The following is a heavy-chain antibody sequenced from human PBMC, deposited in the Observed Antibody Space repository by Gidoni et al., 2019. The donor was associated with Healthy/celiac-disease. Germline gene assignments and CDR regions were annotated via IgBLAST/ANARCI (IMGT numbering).Heavy chain of an antibody. CDR1: GGSFSGYY. J-gene: IGHJ4*02. V-gene: IGHV4-34*01. D-gene: IGHD1-26*01. Sequence: QVQLQQWGAGLLKPSETLSLTCAVYGGSFSGYYWSWIRQPPGKGLEWIGEINHSGSTNYNPSLKSRVTISVDTSKNQFSLKLSSVTAADTAVYYCARVSGSYPVDYWGQGTLVTVSS. CDR3: ARVSGSYPVDY. CDR2: INHSGST.